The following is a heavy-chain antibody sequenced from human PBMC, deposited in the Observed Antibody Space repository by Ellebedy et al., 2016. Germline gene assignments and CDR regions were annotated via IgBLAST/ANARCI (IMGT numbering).Heavy chain of an antibody. J-gene: IGHJ4*02. V-gene: IGHV3-30*04. Sequence: GGSLRLSXAASGFTFSTYAMHWVRQAPGKGLEWVAVISYDGSNKYYADSVKGRFTISRDNSKNTLFLQMNSLRPEDTAVYYCARGDNWNDGATIHFDYWGQGTLVTVSS. CDR2: ISYDGSNK. D-gene: IGHD1-1*01. CDR3: ARGDNWNDGATIHFDY. CDR1: GFTFSTYA.